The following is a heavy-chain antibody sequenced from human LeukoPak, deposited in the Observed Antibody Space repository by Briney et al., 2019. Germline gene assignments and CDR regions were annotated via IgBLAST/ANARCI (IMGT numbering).Heavy chain of an antibody. Sequence: PGGSLRLSCAASGFTVSNTYMSWVRQAPGKGLEWASVIYSGGSTDYADSVKGRFTISRDNSKKTLDLQMNSLRAEDTAVYYCARAGSYTSGWYVIDHWGQGTLVTVSS. J-gene: IGHJ4*02. V-gene: IGHV3-53*01. CDR3: ARAGSYTSGWYVIDH. CDR1: GFTVSNTY. CDR2: IYSGGST. D-gene: IGHD6-19*01.